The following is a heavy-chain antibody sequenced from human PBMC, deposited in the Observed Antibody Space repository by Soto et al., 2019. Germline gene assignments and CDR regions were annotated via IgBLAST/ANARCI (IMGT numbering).Heavy chain of an antibody. D-gene: IGHD2-15*01. CDR2: INPSGGST. Sequence: QVQLVQSGAEVKKPGASVKVSCKASGYTFXSYYMHXXRQAPGQGLEWMGIINPSGGSTSYAQKFQGRVTMTRDTSTSTVYMELSSLRSEDTAVYYCARYCSGGSSSNXXYYYGMDVWGQGTTVTVSS. J-gene: IGHJ6*02. V-gene: IGHV1-46*01. CDR1: GYTFXSYY. CDR3: ARYCSGGSSSNXXYYYGMDV.